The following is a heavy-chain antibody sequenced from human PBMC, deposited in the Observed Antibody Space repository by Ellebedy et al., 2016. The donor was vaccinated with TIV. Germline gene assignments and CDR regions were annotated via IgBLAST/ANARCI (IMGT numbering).Heavy chain of an antibody. CDR1: GASISSNHW. CDR3: ARDRGTGPSSPPDGIDT. J-gene: IGHJ3*02. Sequence: SETLSLTXTVSGASISSNHWCSWLRQPPGKGLEWIGEINHSGHTNYNSSLKSRVTISIDRSKNQFSLNLSSVTAADTAVYYCARDRGTGPSSPPDGIDTWGQGTMVTVSS. CDR2: INHSGHT. V-gene: IGHV4-4*02. D-gene: IGHD1-1*01.